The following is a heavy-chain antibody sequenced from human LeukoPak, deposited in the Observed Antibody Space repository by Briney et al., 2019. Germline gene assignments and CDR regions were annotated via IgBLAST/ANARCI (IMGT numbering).Heavy chain of an antibody. CDR1: GFTFSSYA. CDR3: ANMGYSSSWYKDFDY. J-gene: IGHJ4*02. V-gene: IGHV3-23*01. CDR2: ISGSGGST. Sequence: SGGSLRLSCAASGFTFSSYAMSWVRQAPGKGLEWVSAISGSGGSTYYADSVKGRFTISRDNSKNTLYLQMNSLRAEDTAVYYCANMGYSSSWYKDFDYWGQGTLVTVPS. D-gene: IGHD6-13*01.